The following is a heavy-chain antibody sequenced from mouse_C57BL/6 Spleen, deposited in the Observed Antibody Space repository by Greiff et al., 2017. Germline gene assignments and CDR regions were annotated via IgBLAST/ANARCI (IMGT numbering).Heavy chain of an antibody. D-gene: IGHD2-5*01. CDR3: ARPSNYDAMDY. V-gene: IGHV5-17*01. Sequence: EVKLMESGGGLVKPGGSLKLSCAASGFTFSDYGMHWVRQAPAKGLEWVAYISSGSSTSYYADKVKGRFTISRDNAKNTLCLQMTSLRSEDTAMYYCARPSNYDAMDYWGQGTSVTVSS. J-gene: IGHJ4*01. CDR2: ISSGSSTS. CDR1: GFTFSDYG.